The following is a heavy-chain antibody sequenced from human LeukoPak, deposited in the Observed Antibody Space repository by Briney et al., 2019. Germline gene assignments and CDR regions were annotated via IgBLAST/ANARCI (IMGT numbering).Heavy chain of an antibody. CDR2: IHTSGNT. V-gene: IGHV4-61*09. J-gene: IGHJ4*02. CDR1: GGSISSGSYC. D-gene: IGHD1-14*01. Sequence: TSQTLSLTCTVSGGSISSGSYCWSWIRQPAGKGLEWIGHIHTSGNTNYNPSLKSRVTISVDTSKNQFSLKLSSVTAADTAVYYCARENTENPVGLDSATTTYYLDHWGQGTLVTVSS. CDR3: ARENTENPVGLDSATTTYYLDH.